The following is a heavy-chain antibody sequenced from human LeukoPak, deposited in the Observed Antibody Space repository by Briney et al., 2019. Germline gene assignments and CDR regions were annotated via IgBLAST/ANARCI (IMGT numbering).Heavy chain of an antibody. D-gene: IGHD4-17*01. CDR3: ARVNGDIDAFDI. CDR2: ISSSSTYI. J-gene: IGHJ3*02. Sequence: GGSLRLSCAASGFTFSSYSMNWVRQAPGKGLEWVSSISSSSTYIYYADSVKGRFTISRDNAKNSLYLQMNSLRAEDTAVYYCARVNGDIDAFDIWAKGQWSPSLQ. CDR1: GFTFSSYS. V-gene: IGHV3-21*01.